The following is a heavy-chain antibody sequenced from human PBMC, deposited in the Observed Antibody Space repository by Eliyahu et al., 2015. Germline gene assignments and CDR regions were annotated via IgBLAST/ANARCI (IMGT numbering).Heavy chain of an antibody. CDR1: GFPFXGFG. CDR2: ISYDGTDK. CDR3: AIPKGSYDSGSSSHFDY. D-gene: IGHD3-10*01. Sequence: QVQLVESGGGVVQPGRSLRLSCAASGFPFXGFGMHWVRQAPGKGLEWVTFISYDGTDKYYTDSVKGRFTISRDNSKNTLYLQMNSLRPDDTAVYYCAIPKGSYDSGSSSHFDYWGQGTLVTVSS. V-gene: IGHV3-30*03. J-gene: IGHJ4*02.